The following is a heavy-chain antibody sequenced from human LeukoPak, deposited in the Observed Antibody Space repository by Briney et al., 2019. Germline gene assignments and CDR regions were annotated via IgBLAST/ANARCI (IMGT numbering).Heavy chain of an antibody. V-gene: IGHV4-4*07. CDR2: IYTSGST. J-gene: IGHJ5*02. CDR3: ARFRYSGSKNWFDP. D-gene: IGHD2-15*01. CDR1: GGSLSSYY. Sequence: SETLSLTCTVSGGSLSSYYWSWIRQPAGKGLEWIGRIYTSGSTNYNPPLKSRVTMSVDTSKNQFSLKLSSVTAADTAVYYCARFRYSGSKNWFDPWGQGTLVTVSS.